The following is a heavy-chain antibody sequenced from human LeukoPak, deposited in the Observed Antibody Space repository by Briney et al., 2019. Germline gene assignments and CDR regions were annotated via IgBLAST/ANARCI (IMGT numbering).Heavy chain of an antibody. D-gene: IGHD3-9*01. J-gene: IGHJ4*02. V-gene: IGHV1-18*04. CDR2: ISAYNGNT. Sequence: GASVKVSCKASGYIFTGYYMHWVRQAPGQGLEWMGWISAYNGNTNYAQKLQGRVTMTTDTSTSTAYMELRSLRSDDTAVYYCARAVYDILTGYGYWGQGTLVTVSS. CDR1: GYIFTGYY. CDR3: ARAVYDILTGYGY.